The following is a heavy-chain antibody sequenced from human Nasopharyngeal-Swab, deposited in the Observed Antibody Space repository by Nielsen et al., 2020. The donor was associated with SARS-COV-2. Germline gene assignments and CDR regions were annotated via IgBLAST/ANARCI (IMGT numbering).Heavy chain of an antibody. CDR3: ARERVQRGYYYYGMDV. CDR2: IIPIFGTA. D-gene: IGHD4/OR15-4a*01. Sequence: SVKVSCKASGGTFSSYAISWVRQAPGQGLEWMGGIIPIFGTANYAQKFQGRVTITADESTSTAPMELSSLRSEDTAVYYCARERVQRGYYYYGMDVWGQGTTVTVSS. J-gene: IGHJ6*02. V-gene: IGHV1-69*13. CDR1: GGTFSSYA.